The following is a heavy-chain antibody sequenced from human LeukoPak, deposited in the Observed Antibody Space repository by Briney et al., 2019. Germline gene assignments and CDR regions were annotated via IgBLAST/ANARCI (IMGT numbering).Heavy chain of an antibody. CDR3: ASHLTVPPYNCFDP. Sequence: SETLSLTCTVSGGSIRSSHWSWIRQPAGKGLEWIAIIYNSEGTNYNPSLKSRVTISRDTSKNQFSLTLTSVTAADTAVYYCASHLTVPPYNCFDPWGLGTLVTVSS. CDR1: GGSIRSSH. J-gene: IGHJ5*02. CDR2: IYNSEGT. V-gene: IGHV4-4*07. D-gene: IGHD7-27*01.